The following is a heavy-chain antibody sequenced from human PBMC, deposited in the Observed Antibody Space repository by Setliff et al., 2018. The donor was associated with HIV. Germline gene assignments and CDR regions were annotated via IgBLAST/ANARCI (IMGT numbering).Heavy chain of an antibody. CDR2: ISGSGGST. V-gene: IGHV3-23*01. D-gene: IGHD3-10*01. CDR3: AKDQAITMVRGSYFDY. Sequence: GGSLRLSCAASGFTFSSYATSWVRQAPGKGLEWVSAISGSGGSTYYADSAKGRFTISRDNSKNTLYLQMNSLRAEDTAVYYCAKDQAITMVRGSYFDYWGQGTLVTVSS. J-gene: IGHJ4*02. CDR1: GFTFSSYA.